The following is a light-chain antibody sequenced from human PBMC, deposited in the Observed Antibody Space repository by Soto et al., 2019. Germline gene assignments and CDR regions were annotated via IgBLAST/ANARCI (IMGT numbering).Light chain of an antibody. CDR3: QQYSDYSRT. J-gene: IGKJ1*01. CDR2: DAS. V-gene: IGKV1-33*01. Sequence: IQMTQSPSSLSASVGDRVTITCQASQDISNYLNWYQQKPGKAPKLLIYDASNLESGVPSRFSGSGSGTEFTLTISSLQPDDFATYFCQQYSDYSRTFGQGTKVDIK. CDR1: QDISNY.